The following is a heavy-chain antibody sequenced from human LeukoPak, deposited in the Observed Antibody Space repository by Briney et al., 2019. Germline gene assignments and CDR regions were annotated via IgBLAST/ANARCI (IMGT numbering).Heavy chain of an antibody. CDR3: AKGLLTNYYYYGMDV. V-gene: IGHV1-46*03. CDR1: GYTFTSYY. Sequence: ASVKVSFKASGYTFTSYYMHWVRQAPGQGLEWMGIINPSGGSTSYAQKFQGRVTITADESTSTAYMELSSLRSEDTAVHYCAKGLLTNYYYYGMDVWGQGTTVTVSS. CDR2: INPSGGST. J-gene: IGHJ6*02. D-gene: IGHD2-15*01.